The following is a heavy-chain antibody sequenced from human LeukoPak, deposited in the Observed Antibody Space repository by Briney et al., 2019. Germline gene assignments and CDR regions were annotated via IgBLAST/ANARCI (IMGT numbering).Heavy chain of an antibody. D-gene: IGHD3-22*01. CDR1: GYSSTSYW. J-gene: IGHJ4*02. CDR3: ARHVKHYYDSSGYYPLTPFDY. Sequence: GESLKISCKGSGYSSTSYWIGWVRQMPGKGLEWMGIIYPGDSDTRYSPSFQGQVTISADKSISTAYLQWSSLKASDTAMYYCARHVKHYYDSSGYYPLTPFDYWGQGTLVTVSS. V-gene: IGHV5-51*01. CDR2: IYPGDSDT.